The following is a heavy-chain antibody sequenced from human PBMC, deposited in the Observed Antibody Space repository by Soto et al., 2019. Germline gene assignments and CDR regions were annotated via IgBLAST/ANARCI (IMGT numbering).Heavy chain of an antibody. V-gene: IGHV1-18*01. J-gene: IGHJ4*02. CDR1: GYTVTSYG. CDR3: ARAPRFLEWLSDYYFDY. D-gene: IGHD3-3*01. Sequence: ASVKVSCKASGYTVTSYGISWVRQAPGQGLEWMGWISAYNGNTNYAQKLQGRVTMTTDTSTSTAYMELRSLRSDDTAVYYCARAPRFLEWLSDYYFDYWGQGTLVTVSS. CDR2: ISAYNGNT.